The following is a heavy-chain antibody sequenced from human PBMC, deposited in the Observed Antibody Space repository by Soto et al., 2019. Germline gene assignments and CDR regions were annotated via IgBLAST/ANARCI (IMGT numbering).Heavy chain of an antibody. V-gene: IGHV1-46*01. CDR3: ARVGRVRYYGMDV. J-gene: IGHJ6*02. D-gene: IGHD1-26*01. Sequence: ASVKVSCKASGYTFTRYYIHWVRQAPGQGLEWMGIINPSGGSTSYAQKFQGRVTMTRDTSTSTVYMELSSLRSEDTAVYYCARVGRVRYYGMDVWGQGTTVTVSS. CDR2: INPSGGST. CDR1: GYTFTRYY.